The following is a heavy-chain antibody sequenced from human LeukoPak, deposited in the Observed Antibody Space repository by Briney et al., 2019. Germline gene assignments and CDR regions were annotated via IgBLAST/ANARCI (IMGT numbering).Heavy chain of an antibody. CDR3: ARVPIYYGSGSYYNRLYYFDY. J-gene: IGHJ4*02. CDR1: GFTFSSYA. D-gene: IGHD3-10*01. Sequence: GGSLRLSCAASGFTFSSYAMSWVRQAPGKGLEWVSAISGSGGSTYYADSVKGRFTISRDNSKNTLYLQMNSLRAEDTAVYYCARVPIYYGSGSYYNRLYYFDYWGQGTLVTVSS. V-gene: IGHV3-23*01. CDR2: ISGSGGST.